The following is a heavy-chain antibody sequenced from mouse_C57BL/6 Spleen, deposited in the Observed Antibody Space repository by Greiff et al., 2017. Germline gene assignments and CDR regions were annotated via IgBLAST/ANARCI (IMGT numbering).Heavy chain of an antibody. J-gene: IGHJ1*03. D-gene: IGHD4-1*01. V-gene: IGHV1-7*01. CDR2: INPSSGYT. CDR3: ARSQTGVEWYFDV. Sequence: VQLQQSGAELAKPGASVKLSCKASGYTFTSYWMHWVKQRPGQGLEWIGYINPSSGYTKYNQKFKDKATLTADKSSSTAYMQLSSLTYEDSAVYYGARSQTGVEWYFDVWGTGNTGTGSS. CDR1: GYTFTSYW.